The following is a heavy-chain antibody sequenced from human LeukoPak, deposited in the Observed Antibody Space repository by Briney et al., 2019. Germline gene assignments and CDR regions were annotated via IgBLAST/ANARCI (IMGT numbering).Heavy chain of an antibody. CDR1: GYSFTDHW. D-gene: IGHD6-19*01. Sequence: GESLEISCKASGYSFTDHWIGWVRQMPGKGLEWMGIIYPGDSDTRYSPSFRGQVTISADKSISTAYLQWSTLQAPDTAMYYCARGDNSGWYFFDYWGQGTLVTVSS. CDR3: ARGDNSGWYFFDY. J-gene: IGHJ4*02. CDR2: IYPGDSDT. V-gene: IGHV5-51*01.